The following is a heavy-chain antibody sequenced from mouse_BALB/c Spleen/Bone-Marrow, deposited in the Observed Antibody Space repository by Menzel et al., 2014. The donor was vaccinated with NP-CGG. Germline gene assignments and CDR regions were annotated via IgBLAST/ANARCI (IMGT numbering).Heavy chain of an antibody. Sequence: VQLKQSGAELVKPGASVKLSCTGSGFNIKDTFMHWVKPRPEQGLEWIGRIDPANGNTKYDPKFQGKATITADTSSNTAYLQLTSLTSEDTAVYYCTRGEDYWGQGTTLAVSS. V-gene: IGHV14-3*02. CDR3: TRGEDY. J-gene: IGHJ2*01. CDR2: IDPANGNT. CDR1: GFNIKDTF.